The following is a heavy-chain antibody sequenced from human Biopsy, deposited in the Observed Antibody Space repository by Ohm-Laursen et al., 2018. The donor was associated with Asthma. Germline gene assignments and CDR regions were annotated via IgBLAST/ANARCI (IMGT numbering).Heavy chain of an antibody. V-gene: IGHV4-39*01. CDR1: GGYMRSGNYY. Sequence: SETLSLTCRLSSGSGGYMRSGNYYWGWIRQPPGKGLEWIGSIYYSGTTYYNPSLESRVTVSADTSKNQFSLKLTSVTAADTAVYYCVRQSGYRSGWPKLLFVYYGMDVWGPGTTVTVSS. J-gene: IGHJ6*02. CDR2: IYYSGTT. CDR3: VRQSGYRSGWPKLLFVYYGMDV. D-gene: IGHD6-19*01.